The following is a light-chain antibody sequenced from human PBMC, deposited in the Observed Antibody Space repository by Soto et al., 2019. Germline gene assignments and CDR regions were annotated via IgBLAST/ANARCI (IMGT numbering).Light chain of an antibody. CDR2: GNT. V-gene: IGLV1-40*01. CDR1: TSNIGTGYD. CDR3: QSYDSSLSGSL. Sequence: QSVLTQPPLVSGAPGQRVTISCTGSTSNIGTGYDVHWYQQLPGTAPKLLIYGNTNRPSGVPDRFSGTKSGTSASLAITGLQAEDEAVYYCQSYDSSLSGSLFGGGTKLTVL. J-gene: IGLJ2*01.